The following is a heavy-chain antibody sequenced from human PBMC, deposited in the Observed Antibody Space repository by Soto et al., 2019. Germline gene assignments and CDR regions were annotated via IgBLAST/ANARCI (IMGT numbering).Heavy chain of an antibody. D-gene: IGHD2-15*01. CDR2: IYHSGST. J-gene: IGHJ4*02. Sequence: SETLSLTCAVSGGSISSGGYSWSWIRQPPGKGLEWIGYIYHSGSTYYNPSLKSRVTISVDRSKNQFSLKLSSVTAADTAVYYCARSYCSGGSCYQTFDYWGQGTLVTVSS. CDR1: GGSISSGGYS. V-gene: IGHV4-30-2*01. CDR3: ARSYCSGGSCYQTFDY.